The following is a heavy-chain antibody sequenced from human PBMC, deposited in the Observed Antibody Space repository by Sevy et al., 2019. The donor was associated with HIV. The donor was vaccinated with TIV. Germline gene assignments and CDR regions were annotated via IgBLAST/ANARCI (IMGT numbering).Heavy chain of an antibody. Sequence: GGSLRLSCAASGFTFSSYSMNWVRQAPGKGLEWVSYISSSSSTIYYADSVKGRFTISRDNAKNSLYLQMNSLRAEDTAVYYCAILPAATYYYYYGMDVWGQGTTLTVSS. V-gene: IGHV3-48*01. J-gene: IGHJ6*02. CDR2: ISSSSSTI. CDR1: GFTFSSYS. D-gene: IGHD2-2*01. CDR3: AILPAATYYYYYGMDV.